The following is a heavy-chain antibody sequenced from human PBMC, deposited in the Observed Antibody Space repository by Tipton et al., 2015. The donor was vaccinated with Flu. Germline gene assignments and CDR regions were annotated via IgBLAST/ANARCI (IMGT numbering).Heavy chain of an antibody. CDR2: ISSSGSTI. CDR1: GFTFSDYY. V-gene: IGHV3-11*01. J-gene: IGHJ5*02. D-gene: IGHD2-2*01. CDR3: ARAIVVVPAAANWFDP. Sequence: SLRLSCAASGFTFSDYYMSWIRQAPGKGLEWVSYISSSGSTIYYADPVKGRFTISRDNAKNSLYLQMNSLRAEDTAVYYCARAIVVVPAAANWFDPWGQGTLVTVSS.